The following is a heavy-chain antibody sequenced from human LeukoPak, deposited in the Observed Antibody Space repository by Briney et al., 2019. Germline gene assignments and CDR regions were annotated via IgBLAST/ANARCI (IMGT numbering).Heavy chain of an antibody. CDR2: ISYDGSNK. CDR3: TKAGAEQQVSTAATVYYYMDV. Sequence: VGSLRLSCAASGFTFSSYAMHWVRQAPGKGLEWVAVISYDGSNKYYADSVKGRFTISRDSSKNTPSLQMNSLRAEDTALQYCTKAGAEQQVSTAATVYYYMDVGGKGTTVTIPS. J-gene: IGHJ6*03. V-gene: IGHV3-30*04. D-gene: IGHD6-13*01. CDR1: GFTFSSYA.